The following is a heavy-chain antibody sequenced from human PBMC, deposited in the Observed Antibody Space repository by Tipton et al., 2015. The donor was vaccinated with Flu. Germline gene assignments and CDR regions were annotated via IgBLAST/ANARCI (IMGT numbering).Heavy chain of an antibody. CDR2: FYTSGGT. D-gene: IGHD6-19*01. CDR3: ARGISSGWYSTGYFDY. CDR1: GDSITSGNYF. Sequence: TLSLTCTVSGDSITSGNYFWSWIRQPAGKGLEWIGRFYTSGGTKYSPSLKSRAYISVDKSKNQFSLRLTSMTAADTAVYYCARGISSGWYSTGYFDYWGQGALVTVSS. V-gene: IGHV4-61*02. J-gene: IGHJ4*02.